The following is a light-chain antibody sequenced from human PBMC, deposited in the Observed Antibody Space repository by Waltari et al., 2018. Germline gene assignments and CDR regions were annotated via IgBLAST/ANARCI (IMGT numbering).Light chain of an antibody. CDR2: WAA. CDR3: QQYYSTPFT. Sequence: DIVMTQSPDSLAVSLGERATINCKSSQSVLYSSNNKNNLAWYQQKPGQPPKLLIYWAATLESGVPDRFSGSGSGTDFTLTISSLQAEDVAVYYCQQYYSTPFTFGPGTKVDIK. CDR1: QSVLYSSNNKNN. V-gene: IGKV4-1*01. J-gene: IGKJ3*01.